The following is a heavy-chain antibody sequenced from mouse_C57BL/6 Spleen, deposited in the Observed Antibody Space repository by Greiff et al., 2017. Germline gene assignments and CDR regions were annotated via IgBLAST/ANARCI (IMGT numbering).Heavy chain of an antibody. V-gene: IGHV1-72*01. CDR2: IDPNSGGT. CDR3: ASPSGYGSSYGYFDV. CDR1: GYTFTSYW. Sequence: QVQLQQSGAELVKPGASVKLSCKASGYTFTSYWMHWVKQRPGRGLEWIGRIDPNSGGTKYNEKFKSKATLTVDKTTSTSYMQLSSLTSEDSAVYYCASPSGYGSSYGYFDVWGTGTTGTVSS. J-gene: IGHJ1*03. D-gene: IGHD1-1*01.